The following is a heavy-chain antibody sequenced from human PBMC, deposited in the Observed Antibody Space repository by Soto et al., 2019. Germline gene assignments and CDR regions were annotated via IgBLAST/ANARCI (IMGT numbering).Heavy chain of an antibody. CDR3: AREPCGGDCYGYYYHGMDV. CDR1: GGSISSGGYY. CDR2: IYYSGST. V-gene: IGHV4-31*03. D-gene: IGHD2-21*02. J-gene: IGHJ6*02. Sequence: PSETLSLTCSVSGGSISSGGYYWSWIRQHPGKGLEWIAYIYYSGSTYYNPSLKSRVTISVDTSKNQFSLKLSSVTAADTAMYYCAREPCGGDCYGYYYHGMDVWGQGTTVTVSS.